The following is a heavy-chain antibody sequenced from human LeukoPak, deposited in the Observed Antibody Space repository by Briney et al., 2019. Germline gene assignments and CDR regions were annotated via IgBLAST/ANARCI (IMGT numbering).Heavy chain of an antibody. V-gene: IGHV4-59*01. CDR1: GGSINNYY. J-gene: IGHJ3*02. CDR2: VYSSGLT. D-gene: IGHD2-15*01. Sequence: SETLSLTCTVSGGSINNYYWSWIRQPPGKGLEWIGYVYSSGLTNYNPSLRSRVTISIDTSRSQFFLKLNSVTAADTAVYLRASVESGGAFDIWGQGTMVTVSS. CDR3: ASVESGGAFDI.